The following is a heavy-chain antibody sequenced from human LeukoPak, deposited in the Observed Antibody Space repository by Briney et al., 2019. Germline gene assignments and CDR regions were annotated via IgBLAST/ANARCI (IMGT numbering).Heavy chain of an antibody. CDR1: GLTFSSYG. Sequence: GGSLRLSCAASGLTFSSYGMHWVRQAPGKGLEWVAVISYDGSNKYYADSVKGRFTISRDNSKNTLYLQMNSLRAEDTAVYYCAKVDTAMGAGDYWGQGTLVTVSS. D-gene: IGHD5-18*01. V-gene: IGHV3-30*18. CDR2: ISYDGSNK. CDR3: AKVDTAMGAGDY. J-gene: IGHJ4*02.